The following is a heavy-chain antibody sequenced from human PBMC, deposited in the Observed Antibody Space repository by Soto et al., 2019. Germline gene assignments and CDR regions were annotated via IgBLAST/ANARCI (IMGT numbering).Heavy chain of an antibody. CDR3: AITYFYDASGYTDGFDV. CDR1: GYIFTDYW. J-gene: IGHJ3*01. CDR2: ICPSDSDT. D-gene: IGHD3-22*01. Sequence: ESLTISRKGSGYIFTDYWITLVRQMPGKGLEWLGVICPSDSDTRYNPSFQGQVTTSADKSVNTAYVEWTSLQASDTGLYFCAITYFYDASGYTDGFDVWGQGTMVTVSS. V-gene: IGHV5-51*01.